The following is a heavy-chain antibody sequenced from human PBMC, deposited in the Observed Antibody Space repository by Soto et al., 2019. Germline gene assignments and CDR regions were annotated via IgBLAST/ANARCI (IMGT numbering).Heavy chain of an antibody. CDR2: ISGSGGST. D-gene: IGHD5-12*01. CDR1: GFTFSSYA. CDR3: AKQNEYSDSYYMDV. Sequence: GGSLRLSCAASGFTFSSYAMSWVRQAPGKGLEWVSAISGSGGSTYYADSVKGRFTISRDNSKNTLYLQMNSLRAEDTAVYYCAKQNEYSDSYYMDVWGKGTTVTVSS. J-gene: IGHJ6*03. V-gene: IGHV3-23*01.